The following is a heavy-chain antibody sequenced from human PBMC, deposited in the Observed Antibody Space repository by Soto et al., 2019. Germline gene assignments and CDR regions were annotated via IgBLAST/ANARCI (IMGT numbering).Heavy chain of an antibody. J-gene: IGHJ6*02. CDR3: ARGYYDILTGYRPLYYYGMDV. V-gene: IGHV1-18*01. CDR2: ISAYNGNT. CDR1: GYTFTSYG. Sequence: QVQLVQSGAEVKKPGASVKVSCKASGYTFTSYGISWVRQAPGQGLEWMGWISAYNGNTNYAQKLQGRVTMTTDTAPSTAYMELRSLRSDDTAVYYCARGYYDILTGYRPLYYYGMDVWGQGTTVTVSS. D-gene: IGHD3-9*01.